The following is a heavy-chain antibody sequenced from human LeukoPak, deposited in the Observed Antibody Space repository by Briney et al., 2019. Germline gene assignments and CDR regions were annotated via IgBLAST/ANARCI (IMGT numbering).Heavy chain of an antibody. J-gene: IGHJ4*02. CDR2: ISYDGSNK. CDR3: AKDGKPVAPFDY. Sequence: GGSLRLSYAASGFTFSSYSMNWVRQAPGKGLEWVAVISYDGSNKYYAESVKGRFTISRDNSKNTLYLQMDSLRAEDTAVYYCAKDGKPVAPFDYWGQGTLVTVSS. CDR1: GFTFSSYS. V-gene: IGHV3-30*18. D-gene: IGHD2-15*01.